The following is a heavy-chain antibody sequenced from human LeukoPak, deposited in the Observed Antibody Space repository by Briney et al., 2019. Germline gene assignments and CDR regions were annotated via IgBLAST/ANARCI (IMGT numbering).Heavy chain of an antibody. D-gene: IGHD5-24*01. CDR2: IYYSGST. J-gene: IGHJ4*02. CDR3: AREGDGYNFDY. V-gene: IGHV4-59*01. CDR1: GFTFSGYA. Sequence: GSLRLSCAASGFTFSGYAMSWVRQAPGKGLEWIGYIYYSGSTNYNPSLKSRVTISMDTSKNQFSLKLSSVTAADTAVYYCAREGDGYNFDYWGQGTLVTVSS.